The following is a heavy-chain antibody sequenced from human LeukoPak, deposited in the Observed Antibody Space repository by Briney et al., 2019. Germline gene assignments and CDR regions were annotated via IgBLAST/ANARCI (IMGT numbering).Heavy chain of an antibody. V-gene: IGHV3-21*01. D-gene: IGHD6-13*01. Sequence: GGSLRLSCAASGFTFSSYDMTWVRQAPGRGLEWVSSIRPSGDNTYYGDSVKGRFTISRDNAKNSLYLQMNSLRAEDTAVYYCARVGSSRDFDYWGQGTLVTVSS. CDR1: GFTFSSYD. CDR2: IRPSGDNT. J-gene: IGHJ4*02. CDR3: ARVGSSRDFDY.